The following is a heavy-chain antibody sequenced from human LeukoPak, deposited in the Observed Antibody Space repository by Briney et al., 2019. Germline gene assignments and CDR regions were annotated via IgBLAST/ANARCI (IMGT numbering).Heavy chain of an antibody. J-gene: IGHJ4*02. D-gene: IGHD2-2*01. CDR1: GFTFSSYS. V-gene: IGHV3-23*01. CDR3: AKIGVPAAITYYFDY. Sequence: PGGSLRLSCAASGFTFSSYSMNWVRQAPGKGLEWVSPISGSGDNTYYADSAKGRFTISRDNSKNTLYLQVNSLRAEDTAVYYCAKIGVPAAITYYFDYWGQGTLVTVSS. CDR2: ISGSGDNT.